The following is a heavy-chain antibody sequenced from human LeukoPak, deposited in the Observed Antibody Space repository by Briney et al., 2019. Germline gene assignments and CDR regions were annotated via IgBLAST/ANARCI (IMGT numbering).Heavy chain of an antibody. CDR2: INHSGST. D-gene: IGHD2-2*01. Sequence: TSETLSLTCAVYGGSFSGYYWSWIRQPPGKGLEWIGEINHSGSTNYNPSLKSRVTISVDTSKNQFSLKLSSVTAADTAVYYCARRKRSGCSSTSCLLNWFAPWGQGTLVTVSA. CDR1: GGSFSGYY. V-gene: IGHV4-34*01. J-gene: IGHJ5*02. CDR3: ARRKRSGCSSTSCLLNWFAP.